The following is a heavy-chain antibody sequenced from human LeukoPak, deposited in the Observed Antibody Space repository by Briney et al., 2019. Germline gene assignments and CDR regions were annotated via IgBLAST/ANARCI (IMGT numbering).Heavy chain of an antibody. Sequence: GGSLRLSCAASQFTFSNYAMSWVRQAPGKGLEWVSTISGSGNTTYFGDSVTGRFTISRDNPKNTVYLQMNSLSAEDTAVYYCAKGPAPYCSGGSCYSPHWYFDLWGRGTLVTVSS. CDR3: AKGPAPYCSGGSCYSPHWYFDL. D-gene: IGHD2-15*01. CDR2: ISGSGNTT. CDR1: QFTFSNYA. J-gene: IGHJ2*01. V-gene: IGHV3-23*01.